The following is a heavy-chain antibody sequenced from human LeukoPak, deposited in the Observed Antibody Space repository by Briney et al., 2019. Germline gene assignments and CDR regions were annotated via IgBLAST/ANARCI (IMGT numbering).Heavy chain of an antibody. D-gene: IGHD4-23*01. CDR3: ARIRDGGNSGYSDY. J-gene: IGHJ4*02. CDR1: GFSLSTSGMC. Sequence: DSGPTLVNPTQTLTLTCTFSGFSLSTSGMCVSWSRQPPGEALGWLARMDWDDDKYCSTSLKTRLTISKDTSKNHVVLTMTNMDAVDTDKYYCARIRDGGNSGYSDYWGQGTMVTVSS. CDR2: MDWDDDK. V-gene: IGHV2-70*11.